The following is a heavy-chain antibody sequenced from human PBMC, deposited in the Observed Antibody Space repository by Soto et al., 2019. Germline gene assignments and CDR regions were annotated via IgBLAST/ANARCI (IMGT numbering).Heavy chain of an antibody. V-gene: IGHV3-23*01. Sequence: GGSLRLACVASGFTFSNYAMTWVRQAPGKGLEWVSTINADAGRTFYADSVRGRFTITRDNSKNTLYLQMNSLRAEDTAVYYCAKVMMIVVVTTDYWGQGTLVTSPQ. CDR2: INADAGRT. CDR1: GFTFSNYA. D-gene: IGHD3-22*01. CDR3: AKVMMIVVVTTDY. J-gene: IGHJ4*02.